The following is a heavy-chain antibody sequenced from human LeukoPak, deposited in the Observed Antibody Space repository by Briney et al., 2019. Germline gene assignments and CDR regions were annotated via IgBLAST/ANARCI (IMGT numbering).Heavy chain of an antibody. J-gene: IGHJ3*02. CDR3: TTDGEYSNYGAEAFDI. V-gene: IGHV3-15*01. Sequence: GGSLRLSCAASGFTFSNAWMSWVRQAPGKGLEWVGRIKSKTGGGTTDYAAPVKGRLTLSRDDSKNTLYLQMNSLKTEDTAVYYCTTDGEYSNYGAEAFDIWGQGTMVTVSS. CDR2: IKSKTGGGTT. D-gene: IGHD4-11*01. CDR1: GFTFSNAW.